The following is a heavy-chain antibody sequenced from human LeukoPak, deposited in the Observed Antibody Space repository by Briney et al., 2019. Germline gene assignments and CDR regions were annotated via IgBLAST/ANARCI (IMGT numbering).Heavy chain of an antibody. D-gene: IGHD1-14*01. CDR3: ARILGLTLDY. V-gene: IGHV3-48*03. CDR1: GFTFSSYE. Sequence: PGGSLRLSCAASGFTFSSYEMKWVRQAPGKGLEWVSYISSSGSTIYYADSVKGRFTISRDNAKNSLYLQMNSLRDEDTAVYYCARILGLTLDYWGQGALVTVSS. J-gene: IGHJ4*02. CDR2: ISSSGSTI.